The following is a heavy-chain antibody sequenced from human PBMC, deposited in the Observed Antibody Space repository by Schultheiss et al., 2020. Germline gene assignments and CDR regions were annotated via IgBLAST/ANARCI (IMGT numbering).Heavy chain of an antibody. V-gene: IGHV1-18*01. CDR3: ARAGIVVVPAATEDYYGMDV. CDR2: ISAYNGNT. D-gene: IGHD2-2*01. J-gene: IGHJ6*02. CDR1: GYIFTSHA. Sequence: ASVKVSCKASGYIFTSHAVHWVRQAPGQGLEWMGWISAYNGNTNYAQKLQGRVTMTTDTSTSTAYMELRSLRSDDTAVYYCARAGIVVVPAATEDYYGMDVWGQGTTVTVSS.